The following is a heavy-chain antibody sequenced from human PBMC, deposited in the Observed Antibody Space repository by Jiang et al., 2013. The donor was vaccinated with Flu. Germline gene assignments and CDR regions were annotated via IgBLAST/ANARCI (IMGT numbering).Heavy chain of an antibody. D-gene: IGHD2-21*02. CDR1: GYTFTRYY. V-gene: IGHV1-46*01. Sequence: CKASGYTFTRYYVNWVRQAPGQGLEWMGIINPSGGGTNYAQKFQGRVTMTRDTSTNTVYMELSSLTSEDTAFYYCARSDSCGGDCYFLDYWGQ. J-gene: IGHJ4*02. CDR3: ARSDSCGGDCYFLDY. CDR2: INPSGGGT.